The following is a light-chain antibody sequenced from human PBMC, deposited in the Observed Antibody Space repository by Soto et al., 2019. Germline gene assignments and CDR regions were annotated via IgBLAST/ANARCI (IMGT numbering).Light chain of an antibody. CDR3: LHHYTFPLA. CDR1: QDITNF. Sequence: DIQMTQSPSSLSASVGDRVTITCRASQDITNFVAWYQQKPGKVPKLLIYGASALRSGVPSRFSGSGSGTDFTLTISSLQPEDVATYYCLHHYTFPLAFGGGTKVEI. J-gene: IGKJ4*01. V-gene: IGKV1-27*01. CDR2: GAS.